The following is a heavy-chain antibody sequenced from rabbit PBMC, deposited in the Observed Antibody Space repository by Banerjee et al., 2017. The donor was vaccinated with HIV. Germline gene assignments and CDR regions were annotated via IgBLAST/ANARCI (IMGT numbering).Heavy chain of an antibody. V-gene: IGHV1S45*01. CDR2: IYAGSSGRT. CDR3: TREGGL. Sequence: QEQLEESGGDLVKPGASLTLTCTASGFSFSTNYWMCWVRQAPGKGLEWIACIYAGSSGRTYYASWAKGRFTISKTSSTTVTLQMTSLTAADTATYFCTREGGLWGPGTLVTVS. CDR1: GFSFSTNYW. J-gene: IGHJ4*01.